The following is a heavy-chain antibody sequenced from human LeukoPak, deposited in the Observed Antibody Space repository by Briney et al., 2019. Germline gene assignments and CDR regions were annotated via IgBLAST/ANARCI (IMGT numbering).Heavy chain of an antibody. CDR2: IYYSGST. CDR3: ARGFGSRWPTYYYYYYMDV. V-gene: IGHV4-59*01. J-gene: IGHJ6*03. CDR1: GGSISSYY. D-gene: IGHD6-13*01. Sequence: SETLSLTCTVSGGSISSYYWIWIRQPPGKGLEGIGYIYYSGSTNYNASLKSRVTISVDTSKNQFSLKMSSVTAAETAVYYCARGFGSRWPTYYYYYYMDVWGKGTTVTVSS.